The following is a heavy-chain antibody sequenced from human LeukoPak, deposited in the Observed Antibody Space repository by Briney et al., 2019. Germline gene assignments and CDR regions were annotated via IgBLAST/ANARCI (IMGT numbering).Heavy chain of an antibody. D-gene: IGHD2-2*02. V-gene: IGHV3-48*03. Sequence: GGSLRLSCAASGFTFSSYEMNWVRQAPGKGLEWVSYISSSGSTIHYADSVKGRFTISRDNAKNSLYLQMNSLRAEDTAVYYCARESLYRNYYYGMDVWGQGTTVTVSS. CDR1: GFTFSSYE. CDR3: ARESLYRNYYYGMDV. CDR2: ISSSGSTI. J-gene: IGHJ6*02.